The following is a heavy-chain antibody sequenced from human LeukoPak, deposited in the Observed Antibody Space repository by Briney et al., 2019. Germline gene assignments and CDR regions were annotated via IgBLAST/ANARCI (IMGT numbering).Heavy chain of an antibody. D-gene: IGHD3-22*01. CDR2: IKSKTAGGTT. CDR3: TQGSGQYYDY. V-gene: IGHV3-15*07. Sequence: GGSLRLSCAASGNYWMHWVRQAPGKGLEWVGRIKSKTAGGTTDFAAPVKGRFTISRDDSKNTLYLQMNSLTSEDTAVYYCTQGSGQYYDYWGQGTLVTVSS. CDR1: GNYW. J-gene: IGHJ4*02.